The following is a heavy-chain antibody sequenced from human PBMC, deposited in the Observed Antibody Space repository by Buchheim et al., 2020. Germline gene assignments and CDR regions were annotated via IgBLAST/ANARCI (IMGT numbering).Heavy chain of an antibody. Sequence: EVQLVESGGGLVQPGGSLRLSCVASGFPFSSYWMSWVRQAPGKGLEWVANIKQDGSEKYYVDSVKGRFTISRDNAKNSLYLQMNSLRAEDTAVYYCARGSDYDRDLFDIWGQGT. CDR2: IKQDGSEK. CDR1: GFPFSSYW. D-gene: IGHD3-16*01. CDR3: ARGSDYDRDLFDI. V-gene: IGHV3-7*01. J-gene: IGHJ3*02.